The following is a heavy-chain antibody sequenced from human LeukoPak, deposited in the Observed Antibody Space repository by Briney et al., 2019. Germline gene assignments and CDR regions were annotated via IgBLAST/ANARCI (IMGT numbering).Heavy chain of an antibody. V-gene: IGHV4-59*08. D-gene: IGHD2-2*01. CDR2: IYYSGST. CDR1: GGSISSYY. Sequence: SETLSLTCTVSGGSISSYYWSWIRQPPGKGLERIGYIYYSGSTNYNPSLKSRVTISVDTSKNQFSLRLGSLTAADTAVYYCAKPIDCSSTICTGPMDVWGKGTTVTVSS. J-gene: IGHJ6*03. CDR3: AKPIDCSSTICTGPMDV.